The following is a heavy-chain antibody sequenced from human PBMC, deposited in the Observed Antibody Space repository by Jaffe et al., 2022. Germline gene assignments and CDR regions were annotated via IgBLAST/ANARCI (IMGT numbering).Heavy chain of an antibody. D-gene: IGHD6-13*01. Sequence: QVQLVESGGGVVQPGGSLRLSCAASGFTFSSYGMHWVRQAPGKGLEWVAFIRYDGSNKYYADSVKGRFTISRDNSKNTLYLQMNSLRAEDTAVYYCAKGSVSIAAADPLDAFDIWGQGTMVTVSS. CDR1: GFTFSSYG. V-gene: IGHV3-30*02. J-gene: IGHJ3*02. CDR3: AKGSVSIAAADPLDAFDI. CDR2: IRYDGSNK.